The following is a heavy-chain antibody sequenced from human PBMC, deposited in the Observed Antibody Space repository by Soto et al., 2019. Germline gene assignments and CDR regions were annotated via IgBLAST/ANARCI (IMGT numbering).Heavy chain of an antibody. CDR1: GFAFSTFA. J-gene: IGHJ4*02. CDR2: ISVSGNNA. D-gene: IGHD3-22*01. V-gene: IGHV3-23*01. Sequence: PGGVLRRTCAASGFAFSTFAMTWVRQAPGKGLEWVAAISVSGNNAYYADSVKGRFTISRDNSQNSVFLQMSSLRADDTAVYYCARDQLRPGILYSLGVLLPEYGLWGQGTLVTVSS. CDR3: ARDQLRPGILYSLGVLLPEYGL.